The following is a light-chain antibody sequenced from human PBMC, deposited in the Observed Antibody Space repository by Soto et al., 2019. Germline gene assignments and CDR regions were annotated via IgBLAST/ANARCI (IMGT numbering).Light chain of an antibody. J-gene: IGLJ3*02. CDR3: SSYTSSSALGV. V-gene: IGLV2-14*01. CDR2: EVS. Sequence: QSALTQPASVSGSPGQSITISCTGTSSDVGGYNYVSWYQQHPGKAPKLMIYEVSNRPSGVSNRFSGSKSGNTASLTISGLQPEDEAGYYCSSYTSSSALGVFGGGTKLTVL. CDR1: SSDVGGYNY.